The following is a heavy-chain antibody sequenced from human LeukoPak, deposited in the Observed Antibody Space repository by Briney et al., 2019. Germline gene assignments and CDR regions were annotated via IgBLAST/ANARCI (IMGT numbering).Heavy chain of an antibody. CDR3: SRDFGSTTVAPRYLDY. D-gene: IGHD4-17*01. J-gene: IGHJ4*02. Sequence: PGGSLRLACAASGFTFSSYEMNWVRQVPGKGLEWVSYFSRSGSNKHYADSVKGRFPIPRDNAKNSLYLQMNSLRAEDTAVYYCSRDFGSTTVAPRYLDYWGQGTLVTVCS. CDR2: FSRSGSNK. V-gene: IGHV3-48*03. CDR1: GFTFSSYE.